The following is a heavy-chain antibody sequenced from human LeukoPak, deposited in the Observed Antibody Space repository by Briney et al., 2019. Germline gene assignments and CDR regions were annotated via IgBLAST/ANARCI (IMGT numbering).Heavy chain of an antibody. D-gene: IGHD6-19*01. V-gene: IGHV3-53*01. CDR1: GFTFSKAW. CDR3: ARDLSSGWSADAFDI. J-gene: IGHJ3*02. CDR2: IYSGGST. Sequence: GGSLRLSCAASGFTFSKAWMSWVRQAPGKGLEWVSVIYSGGSTYYADSVKGRFTISRDNSKNTLYLQMNSLRAEATAVYYCARDLSSGWSADAFDIWGQGTMVTVSS.